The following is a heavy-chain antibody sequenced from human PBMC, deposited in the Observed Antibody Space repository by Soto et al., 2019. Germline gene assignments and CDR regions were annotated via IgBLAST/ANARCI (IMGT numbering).Heavy chain of an antibody. Sequence: QVQLVESGGGVVQPGRSLRLSCAASGFTFGSYGMHWVRQAPGKGLEWVALISYDGSNKYYADSVKGRFTISRDNSKNTVYMQMSSVRTEDTAVYYCAKELGHGGRGAFDIWGQGTMVTVSS. CDR2: ISYDGSNK. D-gene: IGHD7-27*01. CDR3: AKELGHGGRGAFDI. J-gene: IGHJ3*02. CDR1: GFTFGSYG. V-gene: IGHV3-30*18.